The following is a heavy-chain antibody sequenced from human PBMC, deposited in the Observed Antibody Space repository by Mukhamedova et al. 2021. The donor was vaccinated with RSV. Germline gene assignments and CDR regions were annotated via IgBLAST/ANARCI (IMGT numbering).Heavy chain of an antibody. D-gene: IGHD1-26*01. Sequence: NVYYADSVKGRFTISRDNSKNTLYLQMNNLREEETAVYYCAQGRQLLPLDHWGQGTLVTVSS. CDR3: AQGRQLLPLDH. V-gene: IGHV3-30*02. J-gene: IGHJ4*02. CDR2: NV.